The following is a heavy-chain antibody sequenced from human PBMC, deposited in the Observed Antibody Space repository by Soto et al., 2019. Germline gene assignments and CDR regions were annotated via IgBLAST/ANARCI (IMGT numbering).Heavy chain of an antibody. D-gene: IGHD3-22*01. V-gene: IGHV1-18*01. CDR2: ISAHTGRS. Sequence: QVQLVQSGAEVKKPGASVKVSCKASGYTFTSSGMRWVGRAPGQGLGRRGWISAHTGRSEYVQRFQGRVTMTTDRSTSTAYMELRSLRSDDTAVYYCARAFFYQGSDSRGYSFDAFDFWGPGTLVTVSS. J-gene: IGHJ3*01. CDR3: ARAFFYQGSDSRGYSFDAFDF. CDR1: GYTFTSSG.